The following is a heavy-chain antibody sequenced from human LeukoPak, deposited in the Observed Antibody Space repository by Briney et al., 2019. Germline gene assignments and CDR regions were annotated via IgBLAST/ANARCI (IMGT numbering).Heavy chain of an antibody. V-gene: IGHV4-34*01. D-gene: IGHD3-10*01. Sequence: SETLSLTCAVYGGSFSGYYWSWIRQPPGKGLEWIGEINHSGSTNYNPSLKSRVTISVDTSKNQFSLKLSSVTAADTAIYYCARGNYYGSGSYPIWGQGTLVTVSS. CDR3: ARGNYYGSGSYPI. J-gene: IGHJ4*02. CDR2: INHSGST. CDR1: GGSFSGYY.